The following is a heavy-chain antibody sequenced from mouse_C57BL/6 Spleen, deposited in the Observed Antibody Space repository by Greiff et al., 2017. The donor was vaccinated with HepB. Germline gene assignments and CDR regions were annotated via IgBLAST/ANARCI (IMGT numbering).Heavy chain of an antibody. J-gene: IGHJ2*01. V-gene: IGHV1-26*01. CDR1: GYTFTDYY. CDR3: ARDHDGAPDY. CDR2: INPNNGGT. D-gene: IGHD2-3*01. Sequence: EVQLQQSGPELVKPGASVKISCKASGYTFTDYYMNWVKQSHGKSLEWIGDINPNNGGTSYNQKFKGKATLTVDKSSSTAYMELRSLTSEDSAVYYCARDHDGAPDYWGQGTTLTVSS.